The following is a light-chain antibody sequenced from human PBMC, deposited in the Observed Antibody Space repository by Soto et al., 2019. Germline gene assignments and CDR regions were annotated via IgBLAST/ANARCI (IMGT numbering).Light chain of an antibody. J-gene: IGKJ1*01. CDR3: QQYNTWPRT. V-gene: IGKV3-15*01. Sequence: EIVMTQSPATLSVSPGERATLSCRASQSVSSNLAWYQHNPGQAPRLLINGASTRAIGIPARFSGSGSGTEFTLTISILQSEDSAVYYCQQYNTWPRTFGQGTKVDIK. CDR1: QSVSSN. CDR2: GAS.